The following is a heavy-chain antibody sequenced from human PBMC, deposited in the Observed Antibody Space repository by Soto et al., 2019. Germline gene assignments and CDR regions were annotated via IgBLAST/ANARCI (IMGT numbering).Heavy chain of an antibody. CDR1: GYTLTELS. CDR3: ATRGAYCGGDCYYFDY. Sequence: QVQLVQSGAEVKKPGASVKVSCKVSGYTLTELSMHWVRQAPGKGLEWMGGFDPEDGETIYAQKFQGRVTMTEDTPTXXAYMELSSLRSEDTAVYYCATRGAYCGGDCYYFDYWGQGTLVTVSS. CDR2: FDPEDGET. V-gene: IGHV1-24*01. D-gene: IGHD2-21*02. J-gene: IGHJ4*02.